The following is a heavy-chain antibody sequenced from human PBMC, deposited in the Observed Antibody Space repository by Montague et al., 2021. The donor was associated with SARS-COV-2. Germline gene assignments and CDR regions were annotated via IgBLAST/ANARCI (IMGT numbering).Heavy chain of an antibody. D-gene: IGHD3-10*01. CDR3: ARAAQEQYVLLWFGELLHDAFDI. Sequence: SLRLSYAASGFTFSSYAMHWVRQAPGKGLEWVAVISYDGSNKYYADSVEGRFTISRDNSKNTLYLQMNSLRAEDTAVYYCARAAQEQYVLLWFGELLHDAFDIWGQGTMVTVSS. J-gene: IGHJ3*02. V-gene: IGHV3-30-3*01. CDR2: ISYDGSNK. CDR1: GFTFSSYA.